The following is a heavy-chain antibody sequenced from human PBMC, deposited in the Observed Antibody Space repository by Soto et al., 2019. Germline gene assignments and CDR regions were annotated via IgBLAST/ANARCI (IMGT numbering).Heavy chain of an antibody. V-gene: IGHV3-66*01. CDR1: GFTVSSNY. CDR3: GRGPPLWFGDRGLGY. J-gene: IGHJ4*02. Sequence: QPGGSLRLSCAASGFTVSSNYMSWVRQAPGKGLEWVSVIYSGGSTYYADSVKGRFTISRDNSKNTLYLQMNSLRAEDTAVYYCGRGPPLWFGDRGLGYWGQGTLVTVSS. D-gene: IGHD3-10*01. CDR2: IYSGGST.